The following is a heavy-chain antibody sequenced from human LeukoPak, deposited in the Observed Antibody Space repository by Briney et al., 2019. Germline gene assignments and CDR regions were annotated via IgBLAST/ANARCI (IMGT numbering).Heavy chain of an antibody. D-gene: IGHD1-14*01. CDR2: IYYSGST. Sequence: PSETLSLTCTVSGGSTINFYRSWIRQPPGKGLEWIGYIYYSGSTSYNPSLKSRVTISLDTSKNQFSLKLSSVTAADTAVYYCAKTHAFTGHDSWGQGTLVTVSS. CDR3: AKTHAFTGHDS. J-gene: IGHJ4*02. V-gene: IGHV4-59*01. CDR1: GGSTINFY.